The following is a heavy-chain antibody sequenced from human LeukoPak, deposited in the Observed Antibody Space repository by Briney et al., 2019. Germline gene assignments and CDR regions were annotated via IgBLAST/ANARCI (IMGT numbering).Heavy chain of an antibody. CDR1: GFIFSDYW. V-gene: IGHV3-7*01. J-gene: IGHJ4*01. Sequence: GGSLRLSCAASGFIFSDYWMSWVRQPRGKGLEWVANIRQDASERYYGDSVKGRFAISRDNTKNSLYLQMNSLRAEDTAVYYCVRDKGFLRWKYLTPEYWGHGTLVTVS. CDR3: VRDKGFLRWKYLTPEY. D-gene: IGHD3-9*01. CDR2: IRQDASER.